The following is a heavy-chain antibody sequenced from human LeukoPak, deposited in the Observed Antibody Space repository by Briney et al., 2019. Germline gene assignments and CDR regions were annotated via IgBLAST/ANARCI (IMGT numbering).Heavy chain of an antibody. CDR1: GFPFSNYA. J-gene: IGHJ3*01. CDR2: ISVSGDIT. V-gene: IGHV3-23*01. CDR3: ATRPRELLSGIP. Sequence: GGSLRLPCAASGFPFSNYAMTWARQAPGRALECVSGISVSGDITYYAHSVKGRFTISRDNSKKTLYLQMSSLRAEDTAVYYCATRPRELLSGIPWGQGTMVTVSS. D-gene: IGHD1-26*01.